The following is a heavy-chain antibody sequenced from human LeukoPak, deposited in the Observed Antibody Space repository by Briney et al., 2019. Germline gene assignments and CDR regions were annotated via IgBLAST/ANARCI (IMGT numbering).Heavy chain of an antibody. D-gene: IGHD6-13*01. J-gene: IGHJ4*02. CDR3: AKEGSQYASSWFDY. CDR2: ISHDGTVT. Sequence: PGRSLRLSCEASGFTFSSYGMQWVRQAPGMGPEWVSVISHDGTVTHYADSVKGRFTISRDSSTNTLYLQMDSLRTEDTAVYYCAKEGSQYASSWFDYWGQGTLVTVSP. CDR1: GFTFSSYG. V-gene: IGHV3-30*18.